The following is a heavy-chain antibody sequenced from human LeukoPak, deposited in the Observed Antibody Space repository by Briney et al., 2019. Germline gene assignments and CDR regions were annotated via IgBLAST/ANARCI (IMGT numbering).Heavy chain of an antibody. J-gene: IGHJ4*02. V-gene: IGHV1-24*01. CDR1: GYTLTELT. Sequence: GASVNVSCKVSGYTLTELTMHWVRQAPGKGLEWMGGFDPEDGETIYAQKFQGRVTMTEDTSTDTAYMELSSLRSEDTAVYYCATASSGWYSLVFDYWGQGTLVTVSS. D-gene: IGHD6-19*01. CDR3: ATASSGWYSLVFDY. CDR2: FDPEDGET.